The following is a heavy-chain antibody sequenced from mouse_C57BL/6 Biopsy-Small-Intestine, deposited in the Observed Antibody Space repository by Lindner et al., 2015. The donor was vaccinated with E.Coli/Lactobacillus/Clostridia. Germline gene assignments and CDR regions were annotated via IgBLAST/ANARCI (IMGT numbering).Heavy chain of an antibody. CDR2: IVPMFGTP. CDR1: GGSLRNYG. V-gene: IGHV1-81*01. J-gene: IGHJ4*01. CDR3: AKGIFGECSDTRCYMAMYGMDA. Sequence: SVKVSCKASGGSLRNYGISWVRQAPGQGLEWMGGIVPMFGTPNYAQKFQGRVTITVDESTSTVYMELSSPRSEDTAVYYCAKGIFGECSDTRCYMAMYGMDAWGQGTPVTVSS. D-gene: IGHD1-1*01.